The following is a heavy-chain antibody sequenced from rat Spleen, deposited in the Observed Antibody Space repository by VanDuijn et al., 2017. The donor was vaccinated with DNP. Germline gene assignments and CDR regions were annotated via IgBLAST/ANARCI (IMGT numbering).Heavy chain of an antibody. CDR2: IIYDVSET. V-gene: IGHV5-7*01. J-gene: IGHJ3*01. Sequence: EVQLVESGGDLVQPGRSLKLSCAVSGFTFSDYNMAWDRQAPKTGLEWVANIIYDVSETYYRNSVKGRFTISRDNAKSTLYLKRDSLSSEDTATYYCARQDYVYDYSWFAYWGQGTLVTVSS. CDR1: GFTFSDYN. D-gene: IGHD1-7*01. CDR3: ARQDYVYDYSWFAY.